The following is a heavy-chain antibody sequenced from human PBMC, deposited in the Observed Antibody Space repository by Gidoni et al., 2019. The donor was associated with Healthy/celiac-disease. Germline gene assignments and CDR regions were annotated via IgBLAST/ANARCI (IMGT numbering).Heavy chain of an antibody. D-gene: IGHD3-10*01. CDR1: GGSFSGYY. CDR3: ARGPSGYYGSGSYYQYYFDY. J-gene: IGHJ4*02. V-gene: IGHV4-34*01. Sequence: QVQLQQWGAGLLKPSETLSLTCAVYGGSFSGYYWSWIRQPPGKGLEWIGEINHSGSTNYNPSLKSRVTISVDTSKNQFSLKLSSVTAADTAVYYCARGPSGYYGSGSYYQYYFDYWGQGTLVTVSS. CDR2: INHSGST.